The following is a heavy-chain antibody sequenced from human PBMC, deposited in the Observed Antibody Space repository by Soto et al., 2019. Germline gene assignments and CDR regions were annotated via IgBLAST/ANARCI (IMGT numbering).Heavy chain of an antibody. CDR1: GFTVSSNY. V-gene: IGHV3-53*01. Sequence: EVQLVESGGGLIQPGGSLRLSCAASGFTVSSNYMSWVRQAPGKGLVWVSVIYSGGSTYYADSVKGRFTSSRDNSKNEVYLQMNSLRAEDTAVYYCAREPYYYDSSGYQNWGQGPLVTVPS. CDR2: IYSGGST. CDR3: AREPYYYDSSGYQN. J-gene: IGHJ4*02. D-gene: IGHD3-22*01.